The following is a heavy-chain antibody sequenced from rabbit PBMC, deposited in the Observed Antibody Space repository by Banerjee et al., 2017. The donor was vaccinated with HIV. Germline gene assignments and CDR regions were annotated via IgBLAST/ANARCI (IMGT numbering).Heavy chain of an antibody. D-gene: IGHD7-1*01. Sequence: QEQLEESGGDLVKPEGSLTLTRTASGFSFSNGYVMCWVRQAPGKGLEWIACINTISGDTVYATWAKGRFTISKASWTTVTLQMTSLTAADTATYFCARDRDGDAGYGSLALWGPGTLVTVS. CDR2: INTISGDT. V-gene: IGHV1S45*01. J-gene: IGHJ4*01. CDR1: GFSFSNGYV. CDR3: ARDRDGDAGYGSLAL.